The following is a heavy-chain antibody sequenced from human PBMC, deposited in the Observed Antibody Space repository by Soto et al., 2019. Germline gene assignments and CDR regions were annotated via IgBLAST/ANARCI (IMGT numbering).Heavy chain of an antibody. CDR1: GYTFTSYD. J-gene: IGHJ4*02. CDR2: MNPNSGNT. Sequence: QVQLVQSGAEVKKPGASVKVSCKASGYTFTSYDINWVRQATGQGLEWMGWMNPNSGNTGYEQKSQGRVTMTRNTSITTAYMELGSLRSEDTAVYYCARGKGFNGPDDFWGQGTLVTVSS. V-gene: IGHV1-8*01. CDR3: ARGKGFNGPDDF.